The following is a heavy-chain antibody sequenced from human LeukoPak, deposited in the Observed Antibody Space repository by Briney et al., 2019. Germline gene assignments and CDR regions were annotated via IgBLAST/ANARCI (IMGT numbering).Heavy chain of an antibody. CDR2: IYTSGST. V-gene: IGHV4-4*07. Sequence: PSETLSLTCTVSGGSISSYYWSWIRQPAGKGLEWIGRIYTSGSTNYNPSLKSRVTMSVDTFKNQFSLKLSSVTAADTAVYYCARPSHSGYLDGGAFDIWGQGTMVTVSS. D-gene: IGHD6-25*01. CDR3: ARPSHSGYLDGGAFDI. J-gene: IGHJ3*02. CDR1: GGSISSYY.